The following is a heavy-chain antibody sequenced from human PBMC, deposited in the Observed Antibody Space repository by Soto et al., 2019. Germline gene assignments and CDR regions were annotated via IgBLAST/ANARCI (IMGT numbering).Heavy chain of an antibody. CDR2: IIPIFGTA. V-gene: IGHV1-69*06. Sequence: SVKVSCKASGGTFSSYAISWVRQAPGQGLEWMGGIIPIFGTANYAQKFQGRVTITADKSTSTAYMELSSLRSEDTAVYYCASRRGYCSSTSCYTRPFGAFDIWGQGAMVTVSS. CDR1: GGTFSSYA. CDR3: ASRRGYCSSTSCYTRPFGAFDI. J-gene: IGHJ3*02. D-gene: IGHD2-2*02.